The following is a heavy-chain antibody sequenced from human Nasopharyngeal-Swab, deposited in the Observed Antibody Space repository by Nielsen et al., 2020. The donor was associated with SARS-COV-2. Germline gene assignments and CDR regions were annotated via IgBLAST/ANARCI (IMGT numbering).Heavy chain of an antibody. V-gene: IGHV3-30*03. Sequence: GGSLRLSCAASGFTFSSYGMHWVRQAPGKGLEWVAVISYDGSNKYYADSVKGRFTISRDNSKNTLYLQMNSLRAEDTAVYYCARIGVGATYYFDYWGQGTLVTVSS. D-gene: IGHD1-26*01. J-gene: IGHJ4*02. CDR1: GFTFSSYG. CDR3: ARIGVGATYYFDY. CDR2: ISYDGSNK.